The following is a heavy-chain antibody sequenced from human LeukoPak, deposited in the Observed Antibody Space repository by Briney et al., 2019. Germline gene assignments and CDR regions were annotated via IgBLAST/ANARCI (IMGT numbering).Heavy chain of an antibody. CDR3: AKDQKRGYSYGYLFYYYYMDV. J-gene: IGHJ6*03. CDR1: GFTFSSYE. D-gene: IGHD5-18*01. CDR2: ISGSGGST. Sequence: PGGSLRLSCAASGFTFSSYEMNWVRQAPGKGLEWVSAISGSGGSTYYADSVKGRFTISRDNSKNTLYLQMNSLRAEDTAVYYCAKDQKRGYSYGYLFYYYYMDVWGKGTTVTISS. V-gene: IGHV3-23*01.